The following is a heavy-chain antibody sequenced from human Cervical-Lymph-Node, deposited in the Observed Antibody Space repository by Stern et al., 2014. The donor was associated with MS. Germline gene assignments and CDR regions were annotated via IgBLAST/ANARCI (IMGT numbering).Heavy chain of an antibody. D-gene: IGHD1-26*01. Sequence: VQLVESGAEVKKPGASVKVSCKVSGYTLTELSMHWVRQAPGKGLEWMGGFEPEYGETSYAQKFQGRVTMTEDTSTDTAYMELSSLRSEDTAVYYCATVGGGSYSVPFFDYWGQGTLVTVSS. CDR1: GYTLTELS. CDR2: FEPEYGET. J-gene: IGHJ4*02. CDR3: ATVGGGSYSVPFFDY. V-gene: IGHV1-24*01.